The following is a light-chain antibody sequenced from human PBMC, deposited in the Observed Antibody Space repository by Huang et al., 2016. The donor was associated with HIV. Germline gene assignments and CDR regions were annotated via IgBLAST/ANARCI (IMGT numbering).Light chain of an antibody. CDR1: QSVSSY. Sequence: EIVLTQSPATLSLSPGERATLSCRASQSVSSYLAWYQQKPGQAPRLLIYGASNRATGIPARFSVSVSETDFTLSISSLESEDFVGYYCQQRSNWPPPFGGGTKVGIK. CDR2: GAS. V-gene: IGKV3-11*01. CDR3: QQRSNWPPP. J-gene: IGKJ4*01.